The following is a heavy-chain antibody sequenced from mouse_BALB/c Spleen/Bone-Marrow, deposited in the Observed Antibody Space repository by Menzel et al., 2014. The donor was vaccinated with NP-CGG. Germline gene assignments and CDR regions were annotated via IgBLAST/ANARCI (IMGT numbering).Heavy chain of an antibody. Sequence: VQVVESGAELARPGASVKLSCKTSGYTFTTYWVQWVKQRPGQGLEWIGAIYPGEGDTRYTQKFKGKATLTADKSSSTAYMQLSNLTSEDSAVYYCSREPSNWGYYWGQGTTLTVSS. V-gene: IGHV1-87*01. CDR3: SREPSNWGYY. CDR1: GYTFTTYW. CDR2: IYPGEGDT. J-gene: IGHJ2*01.